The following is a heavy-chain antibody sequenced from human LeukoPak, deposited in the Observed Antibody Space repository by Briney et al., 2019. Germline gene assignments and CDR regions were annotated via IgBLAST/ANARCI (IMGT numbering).Heavy chain of an antibody. J-gene: IGHJ4*02. CDR1: GFTVSSNF. CDR2: ISSSRSTI. Sequence: GGSLRLSCAASGFTVSSNFMAWVRQAPGKGLEWVSYISSSRSTIYYADSVKGRFTISRDNSKNTLYLQMNSLRAEDTAVYYCAKEYLGYCSSTTCYYFDYWGQGTLVTVSS. CDR3: AKEYLGYCSSTTCYYFDY. V-gene: IGHV3-48*01. D-gene: IGHD2-2*01.